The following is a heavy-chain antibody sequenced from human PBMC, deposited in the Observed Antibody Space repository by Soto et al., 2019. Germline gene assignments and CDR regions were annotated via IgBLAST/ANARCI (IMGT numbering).Heavy chain of an antibody. CDR2: ISAYNGNT. D-gene: IGHD5-12*01. CDR3: ARFGGYSGYDSLDY. V-gene: IGHV1-18*01. J-gene: IGHJ4*02. Sequence: ASVKVSCKASGYTFTSYGISWVRQAPGQGLEWMGWISAYNGNTNYAQKLQGRVTMTRDTSASTAYMELSSLRSEDTAVYYCARFGGYSGYDSLDYWGQGTLVTVSS. CDR1: GYTFTSYG.